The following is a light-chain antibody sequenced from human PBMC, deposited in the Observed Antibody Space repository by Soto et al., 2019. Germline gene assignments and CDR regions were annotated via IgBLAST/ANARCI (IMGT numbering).Light chain of an antibody. CDR3: QQRSNWTPWT. CDR2: DAS. V-gene: IGKV3-11*01. J-gene: IGKJ1*01. Sequence: YSGARATLSCWARQSVSSYLAWYQQKPGQAPRLLIYDASNRATGIPARFSGSGSGTDFTLTISSLEPGDFAVYYPQQRSNWTPWTFGQGTQV. CDR1: QSVSSY.